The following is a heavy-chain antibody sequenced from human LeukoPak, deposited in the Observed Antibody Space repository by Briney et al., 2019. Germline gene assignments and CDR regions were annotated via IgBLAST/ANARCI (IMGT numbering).Heavy chain of an antibody. J-gene: IGHJ4*02. Sequence: SKTLSLTCTVSGGSINGGDYYWSWIRQPAGKGLEWIGRMYISGSTNYNPSLESRVTISVDTSKSQFSLKLTSVTAADTAVYYCATLTTVVTAYYFDYWGQGTLVTVSS. CDR2: MYISGST. D-gene: IGHD4-23*01. CDR3: ATLTTVVTAYYFDY. CDR1: GGSINGGDYY. V-gene: IGHV4-61*02.